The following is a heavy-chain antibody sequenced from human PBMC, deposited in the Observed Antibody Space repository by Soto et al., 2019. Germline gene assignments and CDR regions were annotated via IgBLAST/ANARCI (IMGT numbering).Heavy chain of an antibody. CDR2: IYWDDDK. V-gene: IGHV2-5*02. CDR1: GFSLSTSGVG. D-gene: IGHD2-15*01. Sequence: QITLKESGPTLVKPTQTLTLTCTFSGFSLSTSGVGVGWIRQPPGKALEWLALIYWDDDKRYSTSLKSRLTNTQDTSKNQVVLTRTNMVPVDTATYYCAHLSGYCSGGSCNDAFDIWGQGTMVTVSS. J-gene: IGHJ3*02. CDR3: AHLSGYCSGGSCNDAFDI.